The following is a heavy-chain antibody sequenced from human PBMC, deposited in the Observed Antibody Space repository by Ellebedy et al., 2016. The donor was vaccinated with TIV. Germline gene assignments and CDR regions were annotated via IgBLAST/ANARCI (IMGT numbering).Heavy chain of an antibody. CDR3: ARDAHILPTAFFEY. Sequence: PGGSLRLSCAASGFTFSSYAMNWVRQAPGKGLEWVSAVSGPAMTTYYADSVKGRFTISRNNSESNLFLQMTSLRAEDTAVYFCARDAHILPTAFFEYWGQGALVTVSS. D-gene: IGHD2-21*02. V-gene: IGHV3-23*01. CDR1: GFTFSSYA. J-gene: IGHJ4*02. CDR2: VSGPAMTT.